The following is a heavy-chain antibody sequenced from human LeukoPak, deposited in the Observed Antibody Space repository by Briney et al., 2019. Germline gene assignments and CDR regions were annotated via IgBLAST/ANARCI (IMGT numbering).Heavy chain of an antibody. CDR1: GYTFTSYY. V-gene: IGHV1-46*01. D-gene: IGHD3-22*01. CDR3: ARDRDYYDSSGYYLDAFDI. Sequence: GASVKVSCKASGYTFTSYYMHWVRQAPGQGLEWMGIINPSGGSTSYAQKFQGRVTMTRDMSTSTVYMEPSSLRSEDTAVYYCARDRDYYDSSGYYLDAFDIWGQGTMVTVSS. CDR2: INPSGGST. J-gene: IGHJ3*02.